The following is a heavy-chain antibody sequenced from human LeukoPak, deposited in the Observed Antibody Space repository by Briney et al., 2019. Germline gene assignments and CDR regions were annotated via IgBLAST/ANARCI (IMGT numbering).Heavy chain of an antibody. Sequence: GGSLRLSCAASGFTFSSYAMSWVRQAPGKGLEWVSAISGSGGSTYYADSVKGRFTISRDNSKNTLYLQMNSLRAEDTAVYYCASQVGYCSHGSCYFDYWGQGTLVTVSS. CDR2: ISGSGGST. CDR3: ASQVGYCSHGSCYFDY. V-gene: IGHV3-23*01. CDR1: GFTFSSYA. D-gene: IGHD2-15*01. J-gene: IGHJ4*02.